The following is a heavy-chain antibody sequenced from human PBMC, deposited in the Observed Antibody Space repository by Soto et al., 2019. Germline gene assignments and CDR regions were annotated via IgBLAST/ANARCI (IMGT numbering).Heavy chain of an antibody. D-gene: IGHD3-10*01. V-gene: IGHV3-64*01. Sequence: GGSLRLSCAASGFTFSSYAMHWVRQAPGKGLEYVSAISSNGGSTYYANSVKGRFTISRDNSKNTLYLQMGSLRAEDMAVYYCARARITMVRGFYFDYWGQGTLVTVSS. CDR2: ISSNGGST. J-gene: IGHJ4*02. CDR3: ARARITMVRGFYFDY. CDR1: GFTFSSYA.